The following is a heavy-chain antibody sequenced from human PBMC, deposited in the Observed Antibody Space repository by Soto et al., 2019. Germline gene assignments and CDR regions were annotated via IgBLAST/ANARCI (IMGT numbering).Heavy chain of an antibody. CDR2: IYPGDSDT. Sequence: PGESLKISCKGSGYSFTSYWIGWVRQMPGKGLEWMGIIYPGDSDTRYSPSFQGQVTISADKSISTAYLQWSSLKASDTAMYYCARRVISGYGGNGLDAFDIWGQGTMVTVSS. CDR3: ARRVISGYGGNGLDAFDI. CDR1: GYSFTSYW. V-gene: IGHV5-51*01. J-gene: IGHJ3*02. D-gene: IGHD4-17*01.